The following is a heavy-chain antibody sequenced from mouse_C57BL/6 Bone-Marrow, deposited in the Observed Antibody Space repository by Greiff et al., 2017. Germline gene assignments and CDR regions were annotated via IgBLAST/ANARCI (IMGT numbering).Heavy chain of an antibody. CDR1: GYTFTSYW. J-gene: IGHJ4*01. CDR3: AILLLRFYYAMDY. CDR2: IYPGSGST. Sequence: QVQLQQSGAELVKPGASVKMSCKASGYTFTSYWITWVKQRPGQGLEWIGDIYPGSGSTNYNEKFKSKATLTVDTSCSTAYMQLSSLTSEDSAVYYCAILLLRFYYAMDYLGQGTSVTVSS. V-gene: IGHV1-55*01. D-gene: IGHD1-1*01.